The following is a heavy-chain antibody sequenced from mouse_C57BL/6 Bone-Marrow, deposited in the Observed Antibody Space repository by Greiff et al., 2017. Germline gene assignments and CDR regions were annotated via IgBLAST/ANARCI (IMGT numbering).Heavy chain of an antibody. D-gene: IGHD1-1*02. V-gene: IGHV1-47*01. CDR3: ARRDIWGSYAMDY. CDR2: FHPYNDDT. J-gene: IGHJ4*01. Sequence: VKLMESGAELVKPGASVKMSCKASGYTFTTYPIEWMKQNHGKSLEWIGNFHPYNDDTKYNEKFKGKATLTVEKSSSTVYLELSRLASDDSAVYYGARRDIWGSYAMDYWGQGTSVTVSS. CDR1: GYTFTTYP.